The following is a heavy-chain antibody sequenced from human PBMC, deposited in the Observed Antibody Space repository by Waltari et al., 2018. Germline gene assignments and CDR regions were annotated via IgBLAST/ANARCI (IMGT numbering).Heavy chain of an antibody. CDR2: INPNSGGT. V-gene: IGHV1-2*02. D-gene: IGHD3-10*01. J-gene: IGHJ4*02. CDR3: ARVGMYYFDY. CDR1: GYTFTGYY. Sequence: QVQLVQSGAEVKKPGASVKVSCKASGYTFTGYYMHWVRQAPGQGLEWLGWINPNSGGTKYAQKCQGRVTMTRDTSISTAYMELSRLRSDDTAVYYCARVGMYYFDYWGQGTLVTVSS.